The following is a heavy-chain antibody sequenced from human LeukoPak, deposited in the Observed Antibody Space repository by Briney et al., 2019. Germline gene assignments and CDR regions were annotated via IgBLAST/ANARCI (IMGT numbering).Heavy chain of an antibody. CDR1: RYTFTKYG. D-gene: IGHD2-15*01. V-gene: IGHV1-18*04. CDR3: ATDHCSGGSCYPY. CDR2: ISAYNGNT. Sequence: ASVKVSCKASRYTFTKYGSSWVRQARGQGLEWMGWISAYNGNTNYAQKLQGRVTMTTDTSTSTAYMELRSLRSDDTAVYYCATDHCSGGSCYPYWGQGTLVTVSS. J-gene: IGHJ4*02.